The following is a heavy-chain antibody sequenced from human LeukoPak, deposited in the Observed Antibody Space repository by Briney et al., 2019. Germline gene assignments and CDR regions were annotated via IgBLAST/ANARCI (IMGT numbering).Heavy chain of an antibody. CDR1: GYTFTSYA. CDR3: ARGPRYCSSTSCYVSDY. D-gene: IGHD2-2*01. CDR2: INAGNGNT. V-gene: IGHV1-3*01. J-gene: IGHJ4*02. Sequence: ASVKVSCKASGYTFTSYAMHWVRQAPGQRLEWMGWINAGNGNTKYSQKFQGRVTITRDTSASTAYMGLSSLRSEDTAVYYCARGPRYCSSTSCYVSDYWGQGTLVTVSS.